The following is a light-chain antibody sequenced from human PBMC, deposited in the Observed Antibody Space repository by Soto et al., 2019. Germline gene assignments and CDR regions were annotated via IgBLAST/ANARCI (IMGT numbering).Light chain of an antibody. Sequence: EVVLTQSPGTLSLSPGERATLSCRASQSVSSSYLAWYQQKPGQAPRLPIYGATSRATGIPDRISGSGSGTDFTLTISRLEPEDFAVYYCQQYDGSPRTFGQGNKVEIK. V-gene: IGKV3-20*01. J-gene: IGKJ1*01. CDR3: QQYDGSPRT. CDR2: GAT. CDR1: QSVSSSY.